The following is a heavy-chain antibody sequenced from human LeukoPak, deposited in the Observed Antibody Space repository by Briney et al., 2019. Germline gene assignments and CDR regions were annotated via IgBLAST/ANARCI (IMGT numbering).Heavy chain of an antibody. D-gene: IGHD3-10*01. V-gene: IGHV4-61*02. CDR3: ARDRRDMVRGINIVRQYHYYYYMDV. CDR1: GGSMSSNSYY. J-gene: IGHJ6*03. Sequence: SETLSLTCTVSGGSMSSNSYYWSWIRQPAGKGLEWIGRIYTSGSTNYNPSLKSRVTISVDTSKNQFSLKLSSVTAADAAVYYCARDRRDMVRGINIVRQYHYYYYMDVWGKGTTVTVSS. CDR2: IYTSGST.